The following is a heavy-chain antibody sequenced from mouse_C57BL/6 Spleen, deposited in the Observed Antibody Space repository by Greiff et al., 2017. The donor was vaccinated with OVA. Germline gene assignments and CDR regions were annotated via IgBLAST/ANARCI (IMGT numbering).Heavy chain of an antibody. CDR3: ARRDYGSSYYFDY. D-gene: IGHD1-1*01. CDR1: GYAFSSSW. CDR2: IYPGDGDT. Sequence: VQLQQSGPELVKPGASVKISCKASGYAFSSSWMNWVKQRPGQGLEWIGRIYPGDGDTNYNGKFKGKATLTADKSSSTAYMQLSSLTSEDSAVYFCARRDYGSSYYFDYWGQGTTLTVSS. V-gene: IGHV1-82*01. J-gene: IGHJ2*01.